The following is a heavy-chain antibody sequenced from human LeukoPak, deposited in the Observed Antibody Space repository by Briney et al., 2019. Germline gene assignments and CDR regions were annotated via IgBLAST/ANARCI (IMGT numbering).Heavy chain of an antibody. V-gene: IGHV1-69*06. J-gene: IGHJ4*02. Sequence: SVKVSWKASGGTFSSYAISWVRQAPGQGLEWMGGIIPIFGTANYAQKFQGRVTITADKSTSTAYMELSSLRSEDTAVYYCARGYGDYYFDYWGQGTLVTVSS. D-gene: IGHD4-17*01. CDR2: IIPIFGTA. CDR1: GGTFSSYA. CDR3: ARGYGDYYFDY.